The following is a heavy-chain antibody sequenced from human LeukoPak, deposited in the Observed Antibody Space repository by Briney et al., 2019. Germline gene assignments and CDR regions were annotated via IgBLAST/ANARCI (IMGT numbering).Heavy chain of an antibody. CDR2: ISSSGSTI. Sequence: GGSLRLSCAASGFTFGDYYMSWIRQAPGKGLEWVSYISSSGSTIYYAGSVKGRFTISRDNAKNSLYLQMNSLRAEDTAVYYCARDLGNIVATIPSSFDYWGQGTLVTVSS. V-gene: IGHV3-11*01. CDR3: ARDLGNIVATIPSSFDY. CDR1: GFTFGDYY. J-gene: IGHJ4*02. D-gene: IGHD5-12*01.